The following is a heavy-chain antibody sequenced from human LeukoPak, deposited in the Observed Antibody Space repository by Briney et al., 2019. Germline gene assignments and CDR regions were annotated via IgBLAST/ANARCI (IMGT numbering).Heavy chain of an antibody. CDR3: ARPSPYYYDSSGYSN. J-gene: IGHJ4*02. V-gene: IGHV1-69*05. CDR2: IIPIFGTA. Sequence: GASVKVSCKASGGTFSSYAISWVRQAPGQGLEWMGGIIPIFGTANYAQKFQGRVTITTDESTSTAYMELSSLRSEDTAVYYCARPSPYYYDSSGYSNWGQGTLVTVSS. CDR1: GGTFSSYA. D-gene: IGHD3-22*01.